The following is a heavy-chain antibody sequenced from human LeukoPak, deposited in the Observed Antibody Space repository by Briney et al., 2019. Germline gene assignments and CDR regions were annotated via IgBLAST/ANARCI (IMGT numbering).Heavy chain of an antibody. CDR1: GFSFSDYY. Sequence: PGGSLRLSCVASGFSFSDYYITWIRQAPGKGLEWVSHIGNGGDSTDFADSVKGRFTISRDNAKNTLYLQMNSLRDEDTAMYYCTRDRARAGGEILDYWGQGTLVTVSS. D-gene: IGHD3-10*01. J-gene: IGHJ4*02. CDR3: TRDRARAGGEILDY. CDR2: IGNGGDST. V-gene: IGHV3-11*06.